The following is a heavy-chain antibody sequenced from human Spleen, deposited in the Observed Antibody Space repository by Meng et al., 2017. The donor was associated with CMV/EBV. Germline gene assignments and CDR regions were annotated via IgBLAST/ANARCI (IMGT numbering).Heavy chain of an antibody. CDR3: ARGRTTRYYYYGMDV. J-gene: IGHJ6*02. CDR1: GDSFSGYY. Sequence: SETLSLTCAVYGDSFSGYYWSWIRQSPGKGLEWIGEINHSGSTNHSPSLKSRVTMSVDTSKNQFSLKLTSVTAADTAVYYCARGRTTRYYYYGMDVWGQGTTVTVSS. V-gene: IGHV4-34*01. D-gene: IGHD4-11*01. CDR2: INHSGST.